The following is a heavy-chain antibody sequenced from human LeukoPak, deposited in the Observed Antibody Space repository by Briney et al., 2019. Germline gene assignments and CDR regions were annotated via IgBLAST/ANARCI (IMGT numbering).Heavy chain of an antibody. V-gene: IGHV4-59*01. D-gene: IGHD1-26*01. CDR1: GGSISNYY. Sequence: SETLSLTCTVSGGSISNYYWSWIRQPPGKGLEWIGYIYYSGSANYNPSLKSRVTISVATSEIQFSLKLTSVTAADTAVYYCARYSGPSNWFDPWGQGTLVTVSS. CDR2: IYYSGSA. J-gene: IGHJ5*02. CDR3: ARYSGPSNWFDP.